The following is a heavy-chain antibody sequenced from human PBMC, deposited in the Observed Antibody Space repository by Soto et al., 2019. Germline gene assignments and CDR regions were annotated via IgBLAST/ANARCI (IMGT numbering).Heavy chain of an antibody. J-gene: IGHJ4*02. CDR1: GFTFSNAW. CDR3: TTVSGVAAACFFDD. Sequence: GGSLRLSCAASGFTFSNAWMNWVRQAPGKGLEWVGRIKSKTDGGTTDYAAPVKGRFTISRDDSKNTLYLQMNSLKTEDTAVYYCTTVSGVAAACFFDDWGQGTLVTVSS. CDR2: IKSKTDGGTT. D-gene: IGHD6-13*01. V-gene: IGHV3-15*07.